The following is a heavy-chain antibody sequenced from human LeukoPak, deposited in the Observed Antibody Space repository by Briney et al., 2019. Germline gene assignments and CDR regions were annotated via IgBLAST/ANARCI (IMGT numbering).Heavy chain of an antibody. Sequence: NPGGSLGLSCAASGFTFSDYYMSWIRQAPGKGPEWVSSISSSGTATDYADSVKGRFTISRDNAKNSLYLHMNSLRAEDTAVYYCAREGAAAGLFDFWGQGNLVTVSS. V-gene: IGHV3-11*01. J-gene: IGHJ4*02. CDR1: GFTFSDYY. CDR2: ISSSGTAT. CDR3: AREGAAAGLFDF. D-gene: IGHD6-13*01.